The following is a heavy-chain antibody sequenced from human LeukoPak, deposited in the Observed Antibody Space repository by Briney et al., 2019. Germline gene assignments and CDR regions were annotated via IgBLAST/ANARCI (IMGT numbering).Heavy chain of an antibody. CDR2: IYYSGST. CDR1: GGSISSSSYY. CDR3: ARDPRAENWFDP. Sequence: PSETLSLTCTVSGGSISSSSYYWGWIRQPPGKGLEWIGSIYYSGSTYYNPSLKSRVTISVDTSKNRFSLKLSSVTAADTAVYYCARDPRAENWFDPWGQGTLVTVSS. V-gene: IGHV4-39*07. J-gene: IGHJ5*02.